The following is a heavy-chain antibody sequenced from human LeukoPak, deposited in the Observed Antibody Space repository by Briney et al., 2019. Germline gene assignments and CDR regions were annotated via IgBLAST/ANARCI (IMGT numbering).Heavy chain of an antibody. V-gene: IGHV3-48*03. CDR2: ISTGTYI. D-gene: IGHD4-23*01. J-gene: IGHJ4*02. Sequence: GGSLRLSCVASGFTFSRFEMNWVRQAPGKGLEWISHISTGTYIAYTDSVKGRFTISRDNAKNSLFLQMNSLRAEDTAVYYCTREQDREASATVVGDYWGQGTLVTVSS. CDR3: TREQDREASATVVGDY. CDR1: GFTFSRFE.